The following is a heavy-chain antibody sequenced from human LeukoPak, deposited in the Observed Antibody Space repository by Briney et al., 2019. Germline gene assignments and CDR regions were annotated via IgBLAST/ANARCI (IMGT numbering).Heavy chain of an antibody. CDR2: IWYDGSDK. CDR1: GFTFSSYG. J-gene: IGHJ4*02. Sequence: GGSLRLSCAASGFTFSSYGMHWVRQAPGKGLEGVAVIWYDGSDKYYADSVKGRFTISRDNSKNTLYLQMNSLRAEDTAVYYCGGDHRGWPLVWGQGTLVTVSS. V-gene: IGHV3-33*01. D-gene: IGHD2-15*01. CDR3: GGDHRGWPLV.